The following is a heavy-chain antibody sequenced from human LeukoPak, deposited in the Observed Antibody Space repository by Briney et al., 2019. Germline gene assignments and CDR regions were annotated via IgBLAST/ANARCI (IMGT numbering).Heavy chain of an antibody. Sequence: ASVTVSCKASGYTFTIHYMNWVRQARGQGLEWMGIINPGGGSTTYAQKFQGRVTMTRDTSTSTVYMELSSLRSEDTAVYYCARAVGEYSYGDYWGQGTLVTVSS. CDR1: GYTFTIHY. V-gene: IGHV1-46*01. J-gene: IGHJ4*02. D-gene: IGHD5-18*01. CDR2: INPGGGST. CDR3: ARAVGEYSYGDY.